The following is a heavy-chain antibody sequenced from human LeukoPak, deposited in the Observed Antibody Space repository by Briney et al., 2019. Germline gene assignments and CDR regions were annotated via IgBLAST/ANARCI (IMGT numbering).Heavy chain of an antibody. CDR2: IYTSGST. Sequence: SQTLSLTCTVSGGSISSGGYYWSWIRQHPGKGLEWIGYIYTSGSTNYNPSLKSRVTMSVDTSKSQFSLKLSSVTAADTAVYYCARLKLPGAFDIWGQGTMVTVSS. V-gene: IGHV4-31*03. CDR3: ARLKLPGAFDI. J-gene: IGHJ3*02. CDR1: GGSISSGGYY. D-gene: IGHD6-6*01.